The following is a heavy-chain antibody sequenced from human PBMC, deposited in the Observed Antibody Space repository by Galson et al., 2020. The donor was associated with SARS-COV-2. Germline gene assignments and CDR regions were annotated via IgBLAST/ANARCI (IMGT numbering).Heavy chain of an antibody. CDR1: GGSFSGYY. CDR3: ARGYVVVAATPGYYYYYGMDV. D-gene: IGHD2-15*01. J-gene: IGHJ6*02. CDR2: INHRGST. Sequence: KSSETLSLTCAVYGGSFSGYYWSWIRQPPGTGLEWIGEINHRGSTNYNPSLKSRVTISVDTSKNQFSLKLSSVTAADTAVYYCARGYVVVAATPGYYYYYGMDVWGQGTTVTVSS. V-gene: IGHV4-34*01.